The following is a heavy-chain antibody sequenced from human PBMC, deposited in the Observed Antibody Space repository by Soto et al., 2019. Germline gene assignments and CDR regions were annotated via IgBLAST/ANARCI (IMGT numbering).Heavy chain of an antibody. CDR3: ASSLPHGDPPAVDAFDI. D-gene: IGHD4-17*01. J-gene: IGHJ3*02. V-gene: IGHV4-39*01. CDR2: IYYSGST. Sequence: QLQLQESGPGLVKPSETLSLTCTVSGGSISSSSYYWGWIRQPPGKVLEWIGSIYYSGSTYYNPSLKSRFPISVDTSKNQFSLKLSSVTAADTAVYYCASSLPHGDPPAVDAFDIWGQGTMVPVSS. CDR1: GGSISSSSYY.